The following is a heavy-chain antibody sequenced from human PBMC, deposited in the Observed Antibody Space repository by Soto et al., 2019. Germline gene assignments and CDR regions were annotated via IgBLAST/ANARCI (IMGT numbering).Heavy chain of an antibody. CDR2: ISSSSSTI. Sequence: SLRLSCAASGFTFSSYSMNWVRQAPGKGLEWVSYISSSSSTIYYADSVKGRFTISRDNAKNSLYLQMNSLRDEDTAVYYCVREGDFWSGYYWFDPWGQGTLVTVSS. J-gene: IGHJ5*02. D-gene: IGHD3-3*01. CDR3: VREGDFWSGYYWFDP. CDR1: GFTFSSYS. V-gene: IGHV3-48*02.